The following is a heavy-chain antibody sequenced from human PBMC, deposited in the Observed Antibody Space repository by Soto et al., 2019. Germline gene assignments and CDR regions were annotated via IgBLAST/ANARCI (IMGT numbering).Heavy chain of an antibody. Sequence: EVQLVESGGGLVQPGGSLRLSCAASGFIFNNYWMHWVRQAPGKGLVWVARINGDGSTTTYVDSVKGRFTISRDNAKNTVYLQMNSLRAEDTAVYYCARGSGPRGRPYWGQGILVTVSS. J-gene: IGHJ4*02. V-gene: IGHV3-74*01. CDR2: INGDGSTT. D-gene: IGHD6-25*01. CDR1: GFIFNNYW. CDR3: ARGSGPRGRPY.